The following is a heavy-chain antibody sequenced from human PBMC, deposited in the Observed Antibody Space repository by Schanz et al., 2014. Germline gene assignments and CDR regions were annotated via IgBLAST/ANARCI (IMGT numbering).Heavy chain of an antibody. Sequence: QLQLVQSGAEVKKPGSSVKVSCKLSGGTFSSYTISWMRQAPGQGLEWMGKIIPIAGITNYAQRFQGRVTITADKSSDTAYMELSSLTSEDTAVHYCARGRGFYDYWGQGTLVTVSS. V-gene: IGHV1-69*02. CDR3: ARGRGFYDY. J-gene: IGHJ4*02. D-gene: IGHD3-10*01. CDR2: IIPIAGIT. CDR1: GGTFSSYT.